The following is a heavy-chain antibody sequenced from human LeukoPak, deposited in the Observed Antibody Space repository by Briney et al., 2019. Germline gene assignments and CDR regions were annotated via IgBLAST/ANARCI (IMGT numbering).Heavy chain of an antibody. J-gene: IGHJ3*02. V-gene: IGHV3-53*01. CDR3: ARSPLRSRGGAFDI. D-gene: IGHD1-26*01. CDR1: GFTVTDNY. CDR2: IYGGGDT. Sequence: GGSLRLSCAASGFTVTDNYMNWVRQSSEKGLEWVSVIYGGGDTNYADSVRGRFTISRDNAKNSLYLQMNSLRAEDTAVYYCARSPLRSRGGAFDIWGQGTMVTVSS.